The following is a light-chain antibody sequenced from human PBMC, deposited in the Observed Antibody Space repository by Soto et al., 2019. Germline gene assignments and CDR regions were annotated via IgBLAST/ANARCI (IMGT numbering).Light chain of an antibody. CDR1: ESLVYYNGETY. V-gene: IGKV2-30*01. CDR3: TQGSLWRYT. CDR2: EVS. Sequence: DVVLTQSPLSLPVTLGQPASISCRSDESLVYYNGETYLNWFQQRPGQSPRRLISEVSNRDSVVPERFSGSGSGTDFTLKISRVEAEDVRLYYCTQGSLWRYTFGQETKVEIK. J-gene: IGKJ2*01.